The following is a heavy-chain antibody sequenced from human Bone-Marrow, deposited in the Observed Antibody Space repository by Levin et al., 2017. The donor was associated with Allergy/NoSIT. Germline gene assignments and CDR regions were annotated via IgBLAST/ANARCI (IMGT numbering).Heavy chain of an antibody. D-gene: IGHD1-14*01. CDR1: GFTFSSFA. V-gene: IGHV3-23*01. Sequence: PGESLKISCAASGFTFSSFALSWVRQAPGKGLEWVSTIKGHTGDTYYADSVKGRLTISRDNSKNMLHLHMNSLRAEDTAVYYCAKCLGTNCLVLDHWGQGTLVTVSS. J-gene: IGHJ4*02. CDR3: AKCLGTNCLVLDH. CDR2: IKGHTGDT.